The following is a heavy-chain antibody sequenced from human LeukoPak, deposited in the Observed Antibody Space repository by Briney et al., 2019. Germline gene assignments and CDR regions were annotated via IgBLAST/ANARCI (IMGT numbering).Heavy chain of an antibody. V-gene: IGHV4-61*02. CDR3: ARGFRGDNFDY. J-gene: IGHJ4*02. CDR1: GGSISSGSYY. CDR2: ISTSGTT. Sequence: SQTLSLTCTVSGGSISSGSYYWSWIRQPAGKGLEWIGRISTSGTTNYNPSLKSRVTISVDTSKNQFSLKLSSVTAADTAVYFCARGFRGDNFDYWGQGTLVTVSS. D-gene: IGHD7-27*01.